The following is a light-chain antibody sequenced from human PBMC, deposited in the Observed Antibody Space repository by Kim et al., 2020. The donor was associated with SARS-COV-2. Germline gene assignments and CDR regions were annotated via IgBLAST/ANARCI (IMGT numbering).Light chain of an antibody. CDR1: QGISSY. CDR3: QQYYNYPYT. CDR2: AAS. J-gene: IGKJ2*01. Sequence: SASTGDRVTITCRASQGISSYLAWYQQKPGKAPKLLIYAASSLQGGVPSRFSGSGSGTDFTLTINCLQSEDFATYYCQQYYNYPYTFGQGTKLEIK. V-gene: IGKV1-8*01.